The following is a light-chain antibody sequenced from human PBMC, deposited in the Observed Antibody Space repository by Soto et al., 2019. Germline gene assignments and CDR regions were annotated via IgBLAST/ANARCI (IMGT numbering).Light chain of an antibody. CDR3: QQYGSSPHT. Sequence: EIMLTQSPGTLSLSPGERATLSCRASQSVSSSYLAWYQQKPGQAPRLLIYGASSRATGIPDRFSGSGSGTDFPLTISRLEPEDFAVYYCQQYGSSPHTFGQGTKVEIK. CDR2: GAS. CDR1: QSVSSSY. J-gene: IGKJ2*01. V-gene: IGKV3-20*01.